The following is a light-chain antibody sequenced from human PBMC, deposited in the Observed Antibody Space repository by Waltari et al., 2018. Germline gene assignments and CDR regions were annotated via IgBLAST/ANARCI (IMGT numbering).Light chain of an antibody. CDR3: QSYDISLSAWV. Sequence: QSVLTQPPSVSGAPGQRVTISCTGSHSNIGAGYDGHWYQQFPGTAPKLLMFGNNNRPSGVPDRFSVSKSGTSASLAITGLQAEDEADYYCQSYDISLSAWVFGGGTKLAVL. CDR2: GNN. V-gene: IGLV1-40*01. J-gene: IGLJ3*02. CDR1: HSNIGAGYD.